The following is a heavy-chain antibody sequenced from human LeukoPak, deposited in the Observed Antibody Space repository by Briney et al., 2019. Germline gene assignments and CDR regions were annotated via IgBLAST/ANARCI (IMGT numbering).Heavy chain of an antibody. V-gene: IGHV1-18*01. CDR3: ARGVGYYGSGSYPLD. J-gene: IGHJ4*02. Sequence: ASVKVTCKASGYTFTSYGISWVRQAPGQGLEWMGWISAYNGNTNYAQKLQGRVTMTTDTSTSTAYMELRRLRSDDTAVYYCARGVGYYGSGSYPLDWGQGTLVTVSS. CDR2: ISAYNGNT. CDR1: GYTFTSYG. D-gene: IGHD3-10*01.